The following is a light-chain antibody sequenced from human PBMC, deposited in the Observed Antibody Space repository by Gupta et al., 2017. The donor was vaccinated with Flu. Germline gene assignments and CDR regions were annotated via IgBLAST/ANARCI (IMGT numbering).Light chain of an antibody. CDR3: LVYYGGAWF. CDR1: TGTVSSAYY. V-gene: IGLV7-43*01. CDR2: GTN. J-gene: IGLJ2*01. Sequence: QTVVTQEASVTVSPGGTVTLTCASNTGTVSSAYYANWFQQKPGQAPRALIFGTNNRHSWTPARFSGSLLGGKAALTVSGVQPEDEDDYHCLVYYGGAWFFGGGTKLTVL.